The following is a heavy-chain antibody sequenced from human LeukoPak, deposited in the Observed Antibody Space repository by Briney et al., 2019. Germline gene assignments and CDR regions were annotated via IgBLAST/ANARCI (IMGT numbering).Heavy chain of an antibody. J-gene: IGHJ4*02. D-gene: IGHD3-3*01. CDR3: ARDYDFWSGYQGFDY. V-gene: IGHV1-2*02. Sequence: ASVKVSCKASGYTFTGYYMHWVRQAPGQGLEWMGWINPNSGGTNYAQKFQGRVTMTRDTSISTAYMELSRLRSDDTAVYYCARDYDFWSGYQGFDYWGQGTLVTVSS. CDR1: GYTFTGYY. CDR2: INPNSGGT.